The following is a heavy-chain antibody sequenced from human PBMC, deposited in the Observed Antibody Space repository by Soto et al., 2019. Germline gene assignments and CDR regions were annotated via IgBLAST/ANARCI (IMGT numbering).Heavy chain of an antibody. D-gene: IGHD2-15*01. CDR1: GYTFTGFH. Sequence: VASVKVSCKASGYTFTGFHMHWVRQAPGQGLEWMGWINPKSGDTNYAQKFQGRVTMTRDTSISTAYMELSRLRSDDTAVYHCAGTSDCNGGTCLYYFDSWGQGTLVTVSS. J-gene: IGHJ4*02. CDR3: AGTSDCNGGTCLYYFDS. V-gene: IGHV1-2*02. CDR2: INPKSGDT.